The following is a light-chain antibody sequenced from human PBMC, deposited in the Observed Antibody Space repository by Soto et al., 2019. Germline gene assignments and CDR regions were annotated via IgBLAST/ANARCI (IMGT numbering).Light chain of an antibody. J-gene: IGLJ1*01. CDR2: ENN. CDR3: GTWDSSLSAGGV. Sequence: QSVLTQPPSVSAAPGQKATISCSGSSSNIGNNYVSWYQQLPGTAPKLLIYENNKRPSGIPDRFSGSKSGTSATLGITGLQTGDEADYYCGTWDSSLSAGGVFGTGTKLTVL. V-gene: IGLV1-51*02. CDR1: SSNIGNNY.